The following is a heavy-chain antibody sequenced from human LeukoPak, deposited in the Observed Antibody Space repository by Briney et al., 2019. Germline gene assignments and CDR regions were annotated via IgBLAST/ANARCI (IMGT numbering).Heavy chain of an antibody. Sequence: GESLKISCKGSGYSFTSYWIGWVRQMPGKGLEWMGIIYPGDSDTRYSPSFQGQVTISADKSISTAYLQWSSLKASDTAMYFCARHIAYDFWSGPGWFDPWGQGTLVTVSS. CDR3: ARHIAYDFWSGPGWFDP. CDR2: IYPGDSDT. V-gene: IGHV5-51*01. D-gene: IGHD3-3*01. J-gene: IGHJ5*02. CDR1: GYSFTSYW.